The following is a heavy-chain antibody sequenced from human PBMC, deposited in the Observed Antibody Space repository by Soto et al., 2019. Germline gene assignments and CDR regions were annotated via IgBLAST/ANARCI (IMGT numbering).Heavy chain of an antibody. J-gene: IGHJ6*02. Sequence: GESLKISCKGSGYSLTSYWISWVRQMPGKGLEWMGRIDPSDSYTNYSPSFQGHVTISADKSISTAYLQWSSLKASDTAMYYCARHWDYDSSGYYPKTTNVMDVWGQGTTVTVSS. CDR1: GYSLTSYW. CDR3: ARHWDYDSSGYYPKTTNVMDV. D-gene: IGHD3-22*01. V-gene: IGHV5-10-1*01. CDR2: IDPSDSYT.